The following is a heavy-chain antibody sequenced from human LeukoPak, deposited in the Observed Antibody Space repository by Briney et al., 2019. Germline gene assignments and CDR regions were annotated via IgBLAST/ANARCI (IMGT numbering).Heavy chain of an antibody. CDR2: IIPILGIA. Sequence: SVKVSCKASGGTFSSYAISWVRQAPGQGLEWMGRIIPILGIANYAQKFQGRVTITADKSTSTAYMELSSLRSEDTAVYYCVAGEDFDYWGQGTLVTVSS. V-gene: IGHV1-69*04. CDR1: GGTFSSYA. D-gene: IGHD6-19*01. J-gene: IGHJ4*02. CDR3: VAGEDFDY.